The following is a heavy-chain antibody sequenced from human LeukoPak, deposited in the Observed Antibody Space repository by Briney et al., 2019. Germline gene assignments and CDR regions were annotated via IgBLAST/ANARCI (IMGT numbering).Heavy chain of an antibody. V-gene: IGHV4-34*01. Sequence: SETLSLTCAVYGGSFSGYYWSWIRQPPGKVLEWFGEINHSGSTNYNPSLKSRVTISVDTSKNQFSLKLSSVTAADTAVYYCARLTSSGWSYYFDYWGQGTLVTVSS. CDR1: GGSFSGYY. J-gene: IGHJ4*02. CDR2: INHSGST. D-gene: IGHD6-19*01. CDR3: ARLTSSGWSYYFDY.